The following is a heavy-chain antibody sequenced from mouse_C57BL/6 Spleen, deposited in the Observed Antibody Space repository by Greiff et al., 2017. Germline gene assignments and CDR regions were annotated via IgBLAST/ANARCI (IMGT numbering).Heavy chain of an antibody. J-gene: IGHJ1*03. D-gene: IGHD1-1*01. CDR2: IWGDGST. Sequence: QVQLKESGPGLVAPSQSLSITCTVSGFSLTSYGVSWVRQPPGKGLEWLGVIWGDGSTNYHSALISSLSISKDNSKSQVFLKRNSLQTDDTATYYCAKQGGRSYWYFDVWGTGTTVTVSS. V-gene: IGHV2-3*01. CDR1: GFSLTSYG. CDR3: AKQGGRSYWYFDV.